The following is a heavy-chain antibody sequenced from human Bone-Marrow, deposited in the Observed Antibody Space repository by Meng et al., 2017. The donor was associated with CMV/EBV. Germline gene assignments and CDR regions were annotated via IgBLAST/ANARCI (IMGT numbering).Heavy chain of an antibody. CDR3: ARGYCSSTSCHPYYFDY. V-gene: IGHV3-13*01. CDR2: IGTAGDT. CDR1: GFTFSSYD. J-gene: IGHJ4*02. Sequence: GESLKISCAASGFTFSSYDMHWVRQATGRGLEWVSAIGTAGDTYYPGSVKGRFTISRENAKNSLYLQMNSLRAGDTAVYYCARGYCSSTSCHPYYFDYWGQGTLVTVSS. D-gene: IGHD2-2*01.